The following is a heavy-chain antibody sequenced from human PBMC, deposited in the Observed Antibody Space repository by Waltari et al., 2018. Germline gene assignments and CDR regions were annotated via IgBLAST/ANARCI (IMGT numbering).Heavy chain of an antibody. D-gene: IGHD3-22*01. CDR3: ATYDSSGYYYPY. CDR2: INHSGST. CDR1: GGSFSGYY. Sequence: QVQLQQWGAGLLKPSATLSLTCAVYGGSFSGYYWSWIRQPPGKGLEWIGEINHSGSTNYNPSLKSRVTISVDTSKNQFSLKLSSVTAADTAVYYCATYDSSGYYYPYWGQGTLVTVSS. J-gene: IGHJ4*02. V-gene: IGHV4-34*01.